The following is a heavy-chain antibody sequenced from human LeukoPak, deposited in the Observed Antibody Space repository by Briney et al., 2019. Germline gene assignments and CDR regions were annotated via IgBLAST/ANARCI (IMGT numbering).Heavy chain of an antibody. V-gene: IGHV1-2*02. CDR2: INPNSGGT. Sequence: ASVKLSCKASGYTFTVNYMHWVRQAPGQGLEGMGWINPNSGGTNYAQKFQGRVTMTRDTSISTAYMELSRLRSDDTAVYYCARDLMSGVDTAMVLDYWGQGTLVTVSS. CDR1: GYTFTVNY. D-gene: IGHD5-18*01. J-gene: IGHJ4*02. CDR3: ARDLMSGVDTAMVLDY.